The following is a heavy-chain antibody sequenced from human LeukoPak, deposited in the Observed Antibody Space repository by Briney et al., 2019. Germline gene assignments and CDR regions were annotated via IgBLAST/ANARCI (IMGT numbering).Heavy chain of an antibody. Sequence: PSETLSLTCAVYGGSFSGYYWSWIRQPPGKGLEWIGEINHSGSTNYNPSLKSRVTISVDTSKNQFSLKLSSVTAADTAVYYCARGWESSGWYSYWFDPWGQGTLVTVSS. CDR3: ARGWESSGWYSYWFDP. D-gene: IGHD6-19*01. CDR1: GGSFSGYY. CDR2: INHSGST. V-gene: IGHV4-34*01. J-gene: IGHJ5*02.